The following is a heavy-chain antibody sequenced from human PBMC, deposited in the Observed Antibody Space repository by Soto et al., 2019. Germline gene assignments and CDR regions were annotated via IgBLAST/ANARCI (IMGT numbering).Heavy chain of an antibody. D-gene: IGHD3-9*01. V-gene: IGHV4-34*01. CDR3: VRESHDILTGPPWVWYFDL. CDR1: GGSFSGYY. CDR2: INDRGSI. J-gene: IGHJ2*01. Sequence: QVQLQQWGAGPLRPLETLSLTCGVSGGSFSGYYWAWIRQSPGKGQEWIGEINDRGSINYNPSLKSRVSISVDTSKNHYSLNLRSVTAADTAVYYCVRESHDILTGPPWVWYFDLWGRGTLVTVSS.